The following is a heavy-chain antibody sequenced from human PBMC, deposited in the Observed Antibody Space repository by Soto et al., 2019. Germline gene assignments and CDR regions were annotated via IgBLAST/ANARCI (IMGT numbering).Heavy chain of an antibody. J-gene: IGHJ4*02. D-gene: IGHD6-19*01. CDR3: ARDLAVGLVDY. CDR2: ISAYNGNT. Sequence: QVQLVQPGAEVKKPGASVKVSCKASGYTFTSYGISWVRQAPGQGLEWMGWISAYNGNTKYAQKLQGRVTMTTDTSTSRAYMEVRSLRSDDTAVYYCARDLAVGLVDYWGQGTLVTVSS. CDR1: GYTFTSYG. V-gene: IGHV1-18*01.